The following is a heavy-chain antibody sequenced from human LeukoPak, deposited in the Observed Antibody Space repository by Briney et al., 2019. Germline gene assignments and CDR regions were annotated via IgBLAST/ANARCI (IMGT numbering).Heavy chain of an antibody. CDR2: INHSGST. D-gene: IGHD6-13*01. V-gene: IGHV4-34*01. Sequence: PSEILSLTCAVYGGSFSGYYWSWIRQPPGKGLEWIGEINHSGSTNYNPSLKSRVTISVDTSKNQFSLKLSSVTAADTAVYYCASLITAAALDYWGQGTLVTVSS. CDR1: GGSFSGYY. J-gene: IGHJ4*02. CDR3: ASLITAAALDY.